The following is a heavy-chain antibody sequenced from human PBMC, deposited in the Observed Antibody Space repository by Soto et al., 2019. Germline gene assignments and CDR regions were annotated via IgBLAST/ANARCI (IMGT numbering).Heavy chain of an antibody. J-gene: IGHJ5*02. CDR1: GGSISSSSYY. V-gene: IGHV4-39*01. Sequence: QLQLQESGPGLVKPSETLSLTCTVSGGSISSSSYYWGWIRQPPGKGLEWIGSIYYSGSTYYNPSLKRRVTISVDTSKNQFSLKLSSVTAADTAVYYCARHVHSITIFGVVIKDWFDPWGQGTLVTVSS. D-gene: IGHD3-3*01. CDR2: IYYSGST. CDR3: ARHVHSITIFGVVIKDWFDP.